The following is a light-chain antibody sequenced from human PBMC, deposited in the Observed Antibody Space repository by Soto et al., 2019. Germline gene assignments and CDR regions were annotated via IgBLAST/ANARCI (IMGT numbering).Light chain of an antibody. Sequence: QSVLTQPPSVSGSPGQSVTISCTGTSSDVGNYNRVSWYQQPPGTVPKVIIYEVSNRPSGVPDRFSGSKSGNTASLTISGLQAEDEADYYCSSYTSSSTYVFGTGTKVTVL. CDR1: SSDVGNYNR. CDR3: SSYTSSSTYV. CDR2: EVS. J-gene: IGLJ1*01. V-gene: IGLV2-18*02.